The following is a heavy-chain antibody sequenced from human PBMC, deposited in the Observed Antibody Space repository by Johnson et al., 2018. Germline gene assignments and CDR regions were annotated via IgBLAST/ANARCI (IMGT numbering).Heavy chain of an antibody. CDR2: ISWNSGSI. CDR3: ARDRWDPVIVVDHNAFDI. V-gene: IGHV3-9*01. Sequence: VQLVESGGGLVQPGRSLRLSCTASGFTFGDYAMSWFRQAPGKGLEWVSGISWNSGSIGYADSVKGRFTISRDNSKNTLYLQMNSLRAEDTAVYYCARDRWDPVIVVDHNAFDIWGQGTMVTVSS. CDR1: GFTFGDYA. J-gene: IGHJ3*02. D-gene: IGHD3-22*01.